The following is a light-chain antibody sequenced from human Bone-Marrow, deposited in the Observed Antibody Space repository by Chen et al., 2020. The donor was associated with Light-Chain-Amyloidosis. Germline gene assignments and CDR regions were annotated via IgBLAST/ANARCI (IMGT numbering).Light chain of an antibody. CDR3: QQCDNSLGGFT. V-gene: IGKV1-39*01. Sequence: DIQMTQSPSSLSASVGDRVTITCRASQNIASYLNWYQQKPGKAPKVLIYAASRLQGGVPSRFSGSGSGTHFTLTISSLQPEDFATYYCQQCDNSLGGFTFGPGTKVDIK. J-gene: IGKJ3*01. CDR1: QNIASY. CDR2: AAS.